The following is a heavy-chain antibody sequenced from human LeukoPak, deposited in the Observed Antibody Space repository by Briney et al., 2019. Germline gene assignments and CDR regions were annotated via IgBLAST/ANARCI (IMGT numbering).Heavy chain of an antibody. J-gene: IGHJ4*02. CDR3: GRVKMGIVLKHLDY. V-gene: IGHV1-2*02. Sequence: GASVTVSFMASGYTFTGYYIYWVRQARGQGLAWMGCINPNSGGTNYAQKFQGRVTMTRDTSISTAYMELSRLRSDDTAVYYWGRVKMGIVLKHLDYGGQGTLVTVSS. D-gene: IGHD2-15*01. CDR1: GYTFTGYY. CDR2: INPNSGGT.